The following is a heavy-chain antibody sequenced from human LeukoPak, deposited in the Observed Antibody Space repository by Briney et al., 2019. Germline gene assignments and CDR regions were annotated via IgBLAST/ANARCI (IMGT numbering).Heavy chain of an antibody. CDR2: IYPGDSDT. CDR1: GYSFTSYW. V-gene: IGHV5-51*01. Sequence: GESLKISCKGSGYSFTSYWIGWVRQMPGKGLEWMGIIYPGDSDTRYSPSFQGQVTISADKSISTAYLQWSSLKASDTAMYYCARHRGPIVVVTAAVYFDTWGQGTLVTVSS. CDR3: ARHRGPIVVVTAAVYFDT. D-gene: IGHD2-21*02. J-gene: IGHJ4*02.